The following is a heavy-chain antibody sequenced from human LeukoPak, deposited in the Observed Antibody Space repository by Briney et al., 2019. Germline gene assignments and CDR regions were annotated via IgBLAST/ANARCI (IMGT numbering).Heavy chain of an antibody. J-gene: IGHJ6*03. V-gene: IGHV3-11*05. CDR2: ISGSTDRV. CDR3: ARGTDSYYYYMDV. CDR1: RFTFSDYY. D-gene: IGHD2-8*02. Sequence: GGSLRLSCAASRFTFSDYYMIWLRQAPGKGLEWLSSISGSTDRVIYADSVRGRFTISRDNSKNTLFLQMNSLRAEDTAVYYCARGTDSYYYYMDVWGRGTTVTVSS.